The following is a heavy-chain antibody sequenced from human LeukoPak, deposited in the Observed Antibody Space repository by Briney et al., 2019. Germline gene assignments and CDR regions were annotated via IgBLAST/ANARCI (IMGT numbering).Heavy chain of an antibody. D-gene: IGHD6-13*01. CDR2: IRSKAYAGTT. CDR1: GFTFGDYG. CDR3: TRVLSSWSYFDY. V-gene: IGHV3-49*04. Sequence: GRSLRLSCTASGFTFGDYGMSWVRQAAGRGLEWVGLIRSKAYAGTTEYAASVKGRFTISRDDSNSIAYLQMNSLKTEDTAVYYCTRVLSSWSYFDYWGQGTLVTVSS. J-gene: IGHJ4*02.